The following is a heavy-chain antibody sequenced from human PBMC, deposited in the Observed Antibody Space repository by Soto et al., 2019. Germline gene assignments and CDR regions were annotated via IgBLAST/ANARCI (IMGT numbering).Heavy chain of an antibody. D-gene: IGHD3-22*01. J-gene: IGHJ6*02. V-gene: IGHV4-30-4*01. Sequence: SETLSLTCTVSGGSISSGDYYWSWIRQPPGKGLEWIGYIYYSGSTYSAPSLKSRVAISVDTSKNQFSLKLRSVTAADTAVYYCARVAPMNYYYGMDVWGQGTKVTVSS. CDR2: IYYSGST. CDR3: ARVAPMNYYYGMDV. CDR1: GGSISSGDYY.